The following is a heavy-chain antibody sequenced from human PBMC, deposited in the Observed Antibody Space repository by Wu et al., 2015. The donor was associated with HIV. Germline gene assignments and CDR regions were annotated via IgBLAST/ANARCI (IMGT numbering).Heavy chain of an antibody. J-gene: IGHJ4*02. D-gene: IGHD3-22*01. V-gene: IGHV1-69*13. CDR1: GGTFSSYA. CDR2: IIPIFGTA. Sequence: QVQLVQSGAEVKKPGSSVKVSCKASGGTFSSYAISWVRQAPGQGLEWMGRIIPIFGTANYAQKFQGRVTITADESTSTAYMELSSLRSEDTAVYYCARDRYYHGSSAAYYFDQWGQGTLVTISS. CDR3: ARDRYYHGSSAAYYFDQ.